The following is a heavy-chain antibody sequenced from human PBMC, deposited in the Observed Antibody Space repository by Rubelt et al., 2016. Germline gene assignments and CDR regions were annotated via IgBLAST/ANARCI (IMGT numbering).Heavy chain of an antibody. V-gene: IGHV3-7*01. CDR3: ARPRVGAIGD. Sequence: LQLQESGPGLVKPSETLSLTCTVSGGSVISDTFYWGWIRQPPGKGLEWVANIKQDGSEKYYVDSVKGRFTISRDNAKNSLYLQMNSLRAEDTSVYYCARPRVGAIGDWGQGTLVTVSS. D-gene: IGHD1-26*01. CDR1: GGSVISDT. J-gene: IGHJ4*02. CDR2: IKQDGSEK.